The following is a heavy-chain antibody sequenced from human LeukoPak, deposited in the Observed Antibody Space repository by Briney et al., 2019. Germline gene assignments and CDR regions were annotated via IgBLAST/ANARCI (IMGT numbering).Heavy chain of an antibody. D-gene: IGHD3-3*01. V-gene: IGHV1-18*01. Sequence: AASVKVSCKASGYTFTSYGISWVRQAPGQGLEWMGWISAYNGNTNYARKLQGRVTMTTDTSTSTAYMELRSLRSDDTAVYYCARGDGRITIFGVVIYYFDYWGQGTLVTVSS. CDR1: GYTFTSYG. J-gene: IGHJ4*02. CDR2: ISAYNGNT. CDR3: ARGDGRITIFGVVIYYFDY.